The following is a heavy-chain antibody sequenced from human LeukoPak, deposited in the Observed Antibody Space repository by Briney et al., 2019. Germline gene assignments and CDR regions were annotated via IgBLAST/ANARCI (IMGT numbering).Heavy chain of an antibody. CDR1: GFTFSSYA. CDR2: ISGSGGST. V-gene: IGHV3-23*01. D-gene: IGHD2-15*01. Sequence: GGSLRLSCAASGFTFSSYAMSWVRQAPGKGLEWVSAISGSGGSTYYADSVKGRFTISRDNSKNTLYLQMNSLRAEDTAVYYCAKVPRRVVAATVYFDYWGQGTLVTVSS. J-gene: IGHJ4*02. CDR3: AKVPRRVVAATVYFDY.